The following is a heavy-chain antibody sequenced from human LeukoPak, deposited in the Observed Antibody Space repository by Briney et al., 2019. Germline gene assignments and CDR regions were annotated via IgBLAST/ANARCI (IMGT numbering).Heavy chain of an antibody. CDR1: GFSVSGDY. CDR2: IYSGGNT. Sequence: GGSLTLSCAASGFSVSGDYMSWVRQAPGKGLEWVSVIYSGGNTHYAASVKGRFTISRDESKNTVSLQMNSLRAEDTAVYYCARNFFTVWLDGLDVWGQGTTVSVS. CDR3: ARNFFTVWLDGLDV. J-gene: IGHJ6*02. V-gene: IGHV3-53*05. D-gene: IGHD3-16*01.